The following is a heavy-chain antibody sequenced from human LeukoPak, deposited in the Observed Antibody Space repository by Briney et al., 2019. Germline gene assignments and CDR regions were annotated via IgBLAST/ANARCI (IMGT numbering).Heavy chain of an antibody. CDR1: GGSISGYF. D-gene: IGHD2/OR15-2a*01. CDR3: ARHDFVEYHQRGMDV. V-gene: IGHV4-59*08. J-gene: IGHJ6*02. CDR2: INYRGAT. Sequence: SETLSLTCTVSGGSISGYFWSCIRQTPGKGLEWIGYINYRGATLYSPSFKSRATMSVDMSKNQFSLKLSSVTAADTAVYYCARHDFVEYHQRGMDVWGQGTTVTVSS.